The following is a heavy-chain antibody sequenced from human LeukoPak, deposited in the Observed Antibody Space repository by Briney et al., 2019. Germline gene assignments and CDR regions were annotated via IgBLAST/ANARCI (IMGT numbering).Heavy chain of an antibody. D-gene: IGHD5-24*01. CDR1: GGSISSSSYY. Sequence: PSETLSLTCTVSGGSISSSSYYWAWIRQPPGKGLEWIGSIYYSGSTYNNPSLKSRVTISVDTSKNHFSLKLSSVTAADTAVYYCARHGPVEMATMFYYGMDVWGQGTTVTVSS. CDR3: ARHGPVEMATMFYYGMDV. J-gene: IGHJ6*02. V-gene: IGHV4-39*01. CDR2: IYYSGST.